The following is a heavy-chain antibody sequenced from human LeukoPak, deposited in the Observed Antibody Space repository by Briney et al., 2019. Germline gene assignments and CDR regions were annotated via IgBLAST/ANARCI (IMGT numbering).Heavy chain of an antibody. CDR2: INHSGST. D-gene: IGHD3-10*01. Sequence: PSETPSLTCAVYGGSFSGYYWSWIRQPPGKGLEWIGEINHSGSTNYNPSLKSRVTISADTSKNQFSLKLSSVTAADTAVYYCARGRSVDYWGQGTLVTVSS. CDR1: GGSFSGYY. CDR3: ARGRSVDY. J-gene: IGHJ4*02. V-gene: IGHV4-34*01.